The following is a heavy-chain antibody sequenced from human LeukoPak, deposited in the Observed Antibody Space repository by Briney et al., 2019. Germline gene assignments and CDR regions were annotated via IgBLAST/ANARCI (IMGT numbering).Heavy chain of an antibody. V-gene: IGHV6-1*01. Sequence: QTLSLTCAMSGDSVSSNSAAWNWIRQSPSRGLEWLGRTYYRSKWYNDYAVYVKSRITINPDTSMNQFSLQLNSVTPEDTAVYYCARVYTMVRGVAKYSWFDPWGQGTLVTVSS. CDR2: TYYRSKWYN. J-gene: IGHJ5*02. CDR1: GDSVSSNSAA. D-gene: IGHD3-10*01. CDR3: ARVYTMVRGVAKYSWFDP.